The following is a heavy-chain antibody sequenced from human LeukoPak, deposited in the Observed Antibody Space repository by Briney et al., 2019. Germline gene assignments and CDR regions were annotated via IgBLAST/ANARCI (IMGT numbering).Heavy chain of an antibody. CDR3: ARVFPGGQCGSSWYDAFDI. CDR2: INHSGST. Sequence: SETLSLTCAVYGGSFSSYYWSWIRQPPGKGLEWIGEINHSGSTKYNPSLKSRVTISVDKSKNQFSLKLSSVTAADTAVYYCARVFPGGQCGSSWYDAFDIWGQGTMVTVSS. V-gene: IGHV4-34*01. J-gene: IGHJ3*02. D-gene: IGHD6-13*01. CDR1: GGSFSSYY.